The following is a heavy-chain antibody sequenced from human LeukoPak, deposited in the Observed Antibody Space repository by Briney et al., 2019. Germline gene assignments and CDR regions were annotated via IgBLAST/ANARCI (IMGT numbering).Heavy chain of an antibody. CDR3: ARDRRDGYNP. CDR1: GFTFRSFA. D-gene: IGHD5-24*01. Sequence: TGGSLRLSCAASGFTFRSFAMSWVRQAPGKGLEWVSVIYSGGSTYYADSVKGRFTISRDNSKNTLYLQMNSLRAEDTAVYYCARDRRDGYNPWGQGTLVTVSS. V-gene: IGHV3-53*01. CDR2: IYSGGST. J-gene: IGHJ5*02.